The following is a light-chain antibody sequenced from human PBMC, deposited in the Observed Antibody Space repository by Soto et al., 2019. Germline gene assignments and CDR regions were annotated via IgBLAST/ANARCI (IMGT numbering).Light chain of an antibody. Sequence: QSVLTQPASVSGSPGQSITISCTGTSSDVGGYNYVSWYQQHPGKVPKLMIYHVTYRPSGVSNRYSGSKSGNSASLTISGLQADDEADYYCCSLTTSHTYVFGSGTRSPS. J-gene: IGLJ1*01. V-gene: IGLV2-14*03. CDR3: CSLTTSHTYV. CDR2: HVT. CDR1: SSDVGGYNY.